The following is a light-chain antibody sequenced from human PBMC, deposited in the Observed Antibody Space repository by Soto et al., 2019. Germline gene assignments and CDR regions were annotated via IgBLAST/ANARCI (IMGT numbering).Light chain of an antibody. CDR2: GAS. CDR3: QQYGSSPFP. V-gene: IGKV3-20*01. J-gene: IGKJ3*01. CDR1: QSVSSSY. Sequence: EIVLTQSPGTLSLSPGERATLSCRASQSVSSSYLAWYQQKPGQAPRLLIYGASSRATGIPDRFSGSGSGNDFTLTINRLEPEHFAVYYYQQYGSSPFPFGPGTKVDIK.